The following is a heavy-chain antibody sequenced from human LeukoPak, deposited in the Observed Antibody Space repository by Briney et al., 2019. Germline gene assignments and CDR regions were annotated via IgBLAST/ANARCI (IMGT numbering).Heavy chain of an antibody. CDR1: GFTVSSNY. V-gene: IGHV3-53*01. CDR2: IYSGGST. J-gene: IGHJ6*03. D-gene: IGHD1-26*01. CDR3: ASGSYWYYYYYMDV. Sequence: PGGSLRLSCAASGFTVSSNYMSWVRQAPGKGLEWVSVIYSGGSTYYADSVKGRFTISRDNSKDTLYLQMNSLRAEGTAVYYCASGSYWYYYYYMDVWGRGTTVTVSS.